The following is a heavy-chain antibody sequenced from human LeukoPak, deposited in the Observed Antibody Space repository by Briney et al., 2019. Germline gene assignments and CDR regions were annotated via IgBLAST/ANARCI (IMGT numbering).Heavy chain of an antibody. CDR1: GYTFTSYY. Sequence: ASVKVSCKASGYTFTSYYMHWVRQAPGQGLEWMGIINPSGGSTSYAQKFQGRVTMTRDTSTSTVYMELSSLRSEDTAVYYCARAQTVDTASNNWFDPWGQGTLVTVSS. CDR3: ARAQTVDTASNNWFDP. D-gene: IGHD5-18*01. J-gene: IGHJ5*02. V-gene: IGHV1-46*01. CDR2: INPSGGST.